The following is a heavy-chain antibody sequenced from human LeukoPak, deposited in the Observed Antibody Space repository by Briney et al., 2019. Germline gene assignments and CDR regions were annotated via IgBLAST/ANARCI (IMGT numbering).Heavy chain of an antibody. V-gene: IGHV3-53*01. CDR3: AGVPGYS. D-gene: IGHD6-13*01. J-gene: IGHJ4*01. CDR1: GVDVGRNY. CDR2: IYSGGAT. Sequence: PGGSLRLSCAASGVDVGRNYMTWVRQAPGKGLEWVSVIYSGGATYYAASLRGRFTISRDSSKNTLYLQMNSLRVEDAAVYYCAGVPGYSWGRGTLVTVSS.